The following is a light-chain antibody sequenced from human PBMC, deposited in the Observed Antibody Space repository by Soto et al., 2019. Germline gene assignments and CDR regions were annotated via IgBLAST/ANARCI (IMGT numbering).Light chain of an antibody. V-gene: IGLV2-14*01. Sequence: QSALTQPASGSGSPGQSITISRTGTSSDVGGYNYVSWYQQHPGKAPKLMIYEVSNRPSGVSNRFSGSKSGNTASLTISGLQAEDEADYYCSSYASSSLYVFGTGTKVTVL. CDR3: SSYASSSLYV. J-gene: IGLJ1*01. CDR1: SSDVGGYNY. CDR2: EVS.